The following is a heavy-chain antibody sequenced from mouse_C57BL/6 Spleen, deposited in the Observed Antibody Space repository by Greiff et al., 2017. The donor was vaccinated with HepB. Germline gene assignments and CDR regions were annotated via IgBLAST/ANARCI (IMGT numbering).Heavy chain of an antibody. J-gene: IGHJ4*01. D-gene: IGHD2-5*01. CDR1: GYTFTDHT. CDR3: AIYYSNYDYYAMDY. Sequence: VKLQESDAELVKPGASVKISCKVSGYTFTDHTIHWMKQRPEQGLEWIGYIYPRDGSTKYNEKFKGKATLTADKSSSTAYMQLNSLTSEDSAVYFCAIYYSNYDYYAMDYWGQGTSVTVSS. V-gene: IGHV1-78*01. CDR2: IYPRDGST.